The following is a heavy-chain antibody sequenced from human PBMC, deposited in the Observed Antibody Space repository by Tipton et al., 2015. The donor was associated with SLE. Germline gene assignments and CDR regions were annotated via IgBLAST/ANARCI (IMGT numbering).Heavy chain of an antibody. CDR3: ARQRWFDP. Sequence: TLSLTCTVSGGSISSSSYYWSWIRQPPGKGLEWIGEINHSGGTNYNPSLKSRVTISVDTSKNQFSLKLSSVTAADTAVYYCARQRWFDPWGQGTLVTVSS. V-gene: IGHV4-39*01. CDR1: GGSISSSSYY. CDR2: INHSGGT. J-gene: IGHJ5*02.